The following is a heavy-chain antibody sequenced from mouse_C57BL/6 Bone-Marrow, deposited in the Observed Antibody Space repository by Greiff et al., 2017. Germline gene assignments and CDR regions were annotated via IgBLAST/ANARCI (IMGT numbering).Heavy chain of an antibody. CDR3: ARYGLCYDYDWFAY. Sequence: VQLQQSGPELVKPGASVKISCKASGYTFTDYYMNWVKQSHGKSLEWIGDINPNNGGTSYNQKFKGKATLTVDKSSSTAYMELRSLTSEDSAVYYCARYGLCYDYDWFAYWGQGTLVTVSA. J-gene: IGHJ3*01. V-gene: IGHV1-26*01. CDR2: INPNNGGT. D-gene: IGHD2-4*01. CDR1: GYTFTDYY.